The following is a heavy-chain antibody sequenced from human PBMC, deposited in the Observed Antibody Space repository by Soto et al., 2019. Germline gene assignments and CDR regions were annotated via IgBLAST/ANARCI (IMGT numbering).Heavy chain of an antibody. J-gene: IGHJ4*02. Sequence: SETLSLTCTVSGGSISSYYWSWIRQPPGKGLEWIGYIYYSGSTNYNPSLKSRVTISVDTSKNQFSLKLSSVTAADTAVYYCARADFWSGPGHYGLFDYWGQGTLVTVSS. V-gene: IGHV4-59*01. CDR2: IYYSGST. D-gene: IGHD3-3*01. CDR1: GGSISSYY. CDR3: ARADFWSGPGHYGLFDY.